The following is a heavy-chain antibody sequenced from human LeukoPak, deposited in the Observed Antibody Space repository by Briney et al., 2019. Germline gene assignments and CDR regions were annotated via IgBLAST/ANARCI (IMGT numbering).Heavy chain of an antibody. CDR3: AKDRNDILTGYYYYYMDV. Sequence: GGSLRLSCAASGFTFSSYEMNWVRQAPGKGLEWVSAISGSGGSTYYADPVKGRFTISRDNSKNTLYLQMNSLRAEDTAVYYCAKDRNDILTGYYYYYMDVWGKGTTVTVSS. V-gene: IGHV3-23*01. CDR2: ISGSGGST. CDR1: GFTFSSYE. J-gene: IGHJ6*03. D-gene: IGHD3-9*01.